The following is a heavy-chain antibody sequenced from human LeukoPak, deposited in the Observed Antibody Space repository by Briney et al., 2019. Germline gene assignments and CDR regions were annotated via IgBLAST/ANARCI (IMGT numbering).Heavy chain of an antibody. CDR1: GDSISNYY. J-gene: IGHJ4*02. D-gene: IGHD3-10*01. V-gene: IGHV4-4*07. Sequence: TSETLSLTCTVSGDSISNYYWNWIRQPAGQGLEWIGRIYSSGSTNYNPSLKTRLTMSVDTSKNQFSLKLSSVTAADTAVYYCSRETFYYGSGSYYNPLDSWGQGTLVTVSS. CDR3: SRETFYYGSGSYYNPLDS. CDR2: IYSSGST.